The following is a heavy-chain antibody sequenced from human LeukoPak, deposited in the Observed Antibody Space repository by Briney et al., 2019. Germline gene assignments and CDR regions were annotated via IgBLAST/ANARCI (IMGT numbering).Heavy chain of an antibody. J-gene: IGHJ4*02. CDR2: INSDGSST. V-gene: IGHV3-74*01. CDR1: GFTFSSYW. CDR3: ARGKGWEQRIDY. Sequence: PGGSLRLSCAASGFTFSSYWMHWVRQAPGKGLEHVSRINSDGSSTNYAGSVKGRFTISRDNAKNTVYVQMNSLRAADTAVYYSARGKGWEQRIDYWGQGTLVTVSS. D-gene: IGHD1-26*01.